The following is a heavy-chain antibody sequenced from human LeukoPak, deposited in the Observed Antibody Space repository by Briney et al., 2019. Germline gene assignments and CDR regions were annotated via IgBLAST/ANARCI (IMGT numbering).Heavy chain of an antibody. D-gene: IGHD2-15*01. CDR2: ISHDGSNN. Sequence: PGGSLRLSCAASGFTFSNYGMHWVRQAPGKGLEWVVVISHDGSNNNYADSVKGRFTISRDNSKNTLYLQMNSLRPEGTAVYYCAKVRVGTAHFDYWGQGTLVTVSS. CDR3: AKVRVGTAHFDY. V-gene: IGHV3-30*18. CDR1: GFTFSNYG. J-gene: IGHJ4*02.